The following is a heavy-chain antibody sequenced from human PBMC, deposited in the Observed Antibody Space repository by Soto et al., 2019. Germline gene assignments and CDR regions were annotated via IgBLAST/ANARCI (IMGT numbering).Heavy chain of an antibody. CDR1: GGSISSGGYY. CDR2: IYYSRST. J-gene: IGHJ4*02. V-gene: IGHV4-30-4*08. Sequence: SETLSLTCTVSGGSISSGGYYWSWIRQHPGKGLEWIGYIYYSRSTYYNPSLKSRVTISVDTSKNQFSLKLSSVTAADTAVYYCARDPRYYYDSSGNFDYWGQGTLVTVSS. D-gene: IGHD3-22*01. CDR3: ARDPRYYYDSSGNFDY.